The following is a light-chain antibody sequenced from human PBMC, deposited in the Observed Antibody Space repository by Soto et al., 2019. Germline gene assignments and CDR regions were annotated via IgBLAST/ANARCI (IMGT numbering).Light chain of an antibody. CDR3: QQYIRWPLT. V-gene: IGKV3-15*01. J-gene: IGKJ4*01. CDR1: QDVSSN. Sequence: EMVVTQSPGTLSVSPGERATLSCRASQDVSSNLAWYQQKPGQAPSLLIYGASTRATGTPARFSGSGSGTEFTLTISSLQSEDYAVYFCQQYIRWPLTFGGGTKVEI. CDR2: GAS.